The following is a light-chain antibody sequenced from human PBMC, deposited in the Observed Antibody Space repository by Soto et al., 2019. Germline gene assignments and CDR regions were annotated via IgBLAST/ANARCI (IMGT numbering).Light chain of an antibody. CDR2: GAS. J-gene: IGKJ2*01. CDR1: QSVNSN. V-gene: IGKV3D-15*01. Sequence: EIVMTQSPATLSVSPGERGTLSCRASQSVNSNLACYQQKPGQAPRLLIDGASTRATGIPARFSGSGSGTEFTLTISSLQSEDFAVYYCQQYNNWPYTFGQGTKLEIK. CDR3: QQYNNWPYT.